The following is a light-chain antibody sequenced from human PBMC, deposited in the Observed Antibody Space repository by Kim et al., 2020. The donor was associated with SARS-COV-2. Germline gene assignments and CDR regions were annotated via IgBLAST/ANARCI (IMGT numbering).Light chain of an antibody. J-gene: IGKJ1*01. Sequence: EIVLTQSPGTLSLSPGERATLSCRASQTVISNYLAWYQQKPGQAPRLLIYGASSRATGIPDRFSGSGSGTDFTLTISRLQPEDFAVYYCQQYGSSPATFGQGTKVEIK. CDR3: QQYGSSPAT. CDR2: GAS. CDR1: QTVISNY. V-gene: IGKV3-20*01.